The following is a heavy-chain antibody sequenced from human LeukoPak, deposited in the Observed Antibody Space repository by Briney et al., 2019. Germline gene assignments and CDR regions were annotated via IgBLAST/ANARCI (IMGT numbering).Heavy chain of an antibody. CDR1: GFTLSSYA. CDR2: ISYAGSNT. CDR3: ARDGWQGGHYFDY. D-gene: IGHD2-15*01. Sequence: SGRSLRLSCAASGFTLSSYALHWVRQAPGKGLEWVAVISYAGSNTYYTDSVKGRFTISRDNSKNTLYLQMNSLRAEDTAVYFCARDGWQGGHYFDYWGQGTLVTVSS. J-gene: IGHJ4*02. V-gene: IGHV3-30-3*01.